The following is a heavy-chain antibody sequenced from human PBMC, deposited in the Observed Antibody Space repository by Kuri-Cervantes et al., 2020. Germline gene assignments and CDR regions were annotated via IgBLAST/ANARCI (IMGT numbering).Heavy chain of an antibody. CDR2: ISSSGSTI. Sequence: GESLKISCAASGFTFSSYSMNWVRQAPGKGLEWVSYISSSGSTIYYADSVKGRFTISRDNAKNSLYLQMNSLRAEDTAVYYCARAGGIVVVMFAFDIWGQGTMVTVSS. V-gene: IGHV3-48*04. D-gene: IGHD3-22*01. J-gene: IGHJ3*02. CDR1: GFTFSSYS. CDR3: ARAGGIVVVMFAFDI.